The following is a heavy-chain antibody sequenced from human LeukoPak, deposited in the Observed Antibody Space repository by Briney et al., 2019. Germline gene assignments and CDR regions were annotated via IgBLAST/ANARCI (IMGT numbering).Heavy chain of an antibody. CDR2: IYYSGST. CDR3: ARSYDSSGYYYVRYAFDI. Sequence: SETLSLTCTVSGGSISSGGYYWSWIRQHPGKGLEWIGYIYYSGSTNYNPSLKSRVTISVDTSKNQFSLKLSSVTAADTAVYYCARSYDSSGYYYVRYAFDIWGQGTMVTVSS. D-gene: IGHD3-22*01. J-gene: IGHJ3*02. CDR1: GGSISSGGYY. V-gene: IGHV4-61*08.